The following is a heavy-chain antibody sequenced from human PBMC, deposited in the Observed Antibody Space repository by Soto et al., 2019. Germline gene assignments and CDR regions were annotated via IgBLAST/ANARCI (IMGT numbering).Heavy chain of an antibody. CDR1: GGSISSGGYC. V-gene: IGHV4-30-2*01. CDR2: IYHSGST. D-gene: IGHD3-10*01. CDR3: ARVPGP. J-gene: IGHJ5*02. Sequence: QLQLQESGSGLVKPSQTLSLTCAVSGGSISSGGYCWGWIRQPPGKGLVWIGYIYHSGSTYYNPTPKTRVTISVDRSKNQFSLKLSSVTAADTSVYYCARVPGPWGQGTLVTVSS.